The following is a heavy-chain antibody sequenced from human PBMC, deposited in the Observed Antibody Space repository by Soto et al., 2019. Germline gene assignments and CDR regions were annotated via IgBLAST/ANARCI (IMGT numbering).Heavy chain of an antibody. CDR3: ARRWFGEPVDY. V-gene: IGHV4-59*08. D-gene: IGHD3-10*01. CDR2: IYYSGST. Sequence: SETLSLTCTVSGGSISSYYWSWIRQPPGKGLEWIGYIYYSGSTNYNPSLKSRVTISVDTSKNQFSLKLSSVTAADTAVYYCARRWFGEPVDYWGQGTLVTVSS. J-gene: IGHJ4*02. CDR1: GGSISSYY.